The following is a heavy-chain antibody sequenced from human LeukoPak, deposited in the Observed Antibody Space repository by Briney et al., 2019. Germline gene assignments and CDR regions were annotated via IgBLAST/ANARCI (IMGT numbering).Heavy chain of an antibody. D-gene: IGHD3-22*01. CDR2: IIPIFGTA. Sequence: ASVKVSCKASGGTFSSYAISWVRQAPGQGLEWMGGIIPIFGTANYAQKFQGRVTITTDESTSTAYTELSSLRSEDTAVYYCARGPYYYDSSGYYFDYWGQGTLVTVSS. CDR1: GGTFSSYA. J-gene: IGHJ4*02. V-gene: IGHV1-69*05. CDR3: ARGPYYYDSSGYYFDY.